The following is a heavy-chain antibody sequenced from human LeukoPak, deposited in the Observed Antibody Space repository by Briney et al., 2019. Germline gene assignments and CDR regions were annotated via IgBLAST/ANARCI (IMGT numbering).Heavy chain of an antibody. CDR1: GFTFSSYS. CDR3: AKDMYGDYGSLDY. D-gene: IGHD4-17*01. Sequence: GGSLRLSCAASGFTFSSYSMNWVRQAPGKGLEWVSSISSSSSYIYYADSVKGRFTISRDNAKNSLYLQMNSLRAEDTAVYYCAKDMYGDYGSLDYWGQGTLVTVSS. CDR2: ISSSSSYI. V-gene: IGHV3-21*01. J-gene: IGHJ4*02.